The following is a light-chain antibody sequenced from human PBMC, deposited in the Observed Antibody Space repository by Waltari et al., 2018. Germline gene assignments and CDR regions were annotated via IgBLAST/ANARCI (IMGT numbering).Light chain of an antibody. Sequence: QSALTQPASVSGSPGQSITISCTGTSSDVGSYNLFPWYQQHPGKAPKLMIYEVSKRPSGVSNRFSGSKSGNTASLTISGLQAEDEADYYCCSYAGSSTSWVFGGGTKLTVL. V-gene: IGLV2-23*02. CDR1: SSDVGSYNL. CDR2: EVS. J-gene: IGLJ3*02. CDR3: CSYAGSSTSWV.